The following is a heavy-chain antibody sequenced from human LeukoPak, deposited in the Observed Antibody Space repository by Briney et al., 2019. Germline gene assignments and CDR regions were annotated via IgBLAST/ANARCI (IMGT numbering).Heavy chain of an antibody. CDR1: GGSFSGYY. CDR3: ARGAVDDFWSGYYIFDYYYKDV. CDR2: INHSGST. J-gene: IGHJ6*03. D-gene: IGHD3-3*01. Sequence: SETLSLTCAVYGGSFSGYYWSWIRQPPGKGLEWIGEINHSGSTNYNPSLKSRVTISVDASKNQFSLKLSSVTAADTAVYYCARGAVDDFWSGYYIFDYYYKDVWGQGTLVTVSS. V-gene: IGHV4-34*01.